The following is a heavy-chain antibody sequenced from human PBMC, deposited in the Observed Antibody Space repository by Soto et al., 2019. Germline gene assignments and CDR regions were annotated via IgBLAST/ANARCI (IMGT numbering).Heavy chain of an antibody. J-gene: IGHJ5*02. Sequence: ASVKVSCKASGYTFTNYGIIWVRQAPGQGLEWMGWISAYNGNTNYAQKLQGRVTMTTDTSTSTAYMELRSLRSDDTAVYYCARDYYDSSGYSNWFDPWGQGTLVTVSS. V-gene: IGHV1-18*01. CDR2: ISAYNGNT. D-gene: IGHD3-22*01. CDR3: ARDYYDSSGYSNWFDP. CDR1: GYTFTNYG.